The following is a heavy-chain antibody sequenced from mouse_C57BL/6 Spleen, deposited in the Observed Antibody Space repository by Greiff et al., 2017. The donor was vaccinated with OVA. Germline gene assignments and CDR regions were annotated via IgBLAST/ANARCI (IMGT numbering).Heavy chain of an antibody. CDR3: ARWLWSRDSMDY. V-gene: IGHV1-52*01. CDR1: GYTFTSYW. CDR2: IDPSDSET. J-gene: IGHJ4*01. Sequence: QVQLQQPGAELVRPGSSVKLSCKASGYTFTSYWMHWVKQRPIQGLEWIGNIDPSDSETHYNQKFKDKATLTVDKSSSTAYMQLSSLTSEDSAVYYCARWLWSRDSMDYWGQGTSVTVSS. D-gene: IGHD1-1*02.